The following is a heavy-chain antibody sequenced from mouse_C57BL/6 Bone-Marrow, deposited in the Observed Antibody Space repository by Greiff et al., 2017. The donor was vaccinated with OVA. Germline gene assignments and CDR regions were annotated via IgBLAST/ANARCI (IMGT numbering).Heavy chain of an antibody. Sequence: EVKLQESGEGLVKPGGSLKLSCAASGFTFSSYAMSWVRQTPEKRLEWVAYISSGGDYIYYADTVKGRFTFSRANARNTLYLQMSSLKSEDTAMYYCTREGTTEYFDVWGTGTTVTVSS. D-gene: IGHD1-1*01. CDR1: GFTFSSYA. CDR2: ISSGGDYI. CDR3: TREGTTEYFDV. V-gene: IGHV5-9-1*02. J-gene: IGHJ1*03.